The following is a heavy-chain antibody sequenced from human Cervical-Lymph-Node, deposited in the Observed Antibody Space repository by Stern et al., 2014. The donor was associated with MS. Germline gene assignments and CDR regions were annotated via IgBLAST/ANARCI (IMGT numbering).Heavy chain of an antibody. Sequence: QMQLVQSGAEGQKPGSSVKVSCKASGDTSNTDAIHWVRQAPGQGLEWMGGIIPVFGTPVYAQRFKGRVSIAADESTATDYMELSSLRSDDTAVYYCARGASSAAWYKHAVDVWGQGTTVTVSS. CDR1: GDTSNTDA. CDR2: IIPVFGTP. J-gene: IGHJ6*02. V-gene: IGHV1-69*01. D-gene: IGHD1-14*01. CDR3: ARGASSAAWYKHAVDV.